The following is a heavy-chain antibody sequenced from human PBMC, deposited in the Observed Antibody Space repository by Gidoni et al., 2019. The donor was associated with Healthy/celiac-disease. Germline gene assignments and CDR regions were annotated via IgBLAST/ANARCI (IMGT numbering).Heavy chain of an antibody. V-gene: IGHV3-11*06. Sequence: QVQLVESGGGLVKPGGSLRRSCAASGFTFSDYYMSWIRQAPGKGLEWVSYISSSSSYTNYADSVKGRFTISRDNAKNSLYLQMNSLRAEDTAVYYCASGGYETYFDYWGQGTLVTVSS. D-gene: IGHD1-1*01. J-gene: IGHJ4*02. CDR1: GFTFSDYY. CDR3: ASGGYETYFDY. CDR2: ISSSSSYT.